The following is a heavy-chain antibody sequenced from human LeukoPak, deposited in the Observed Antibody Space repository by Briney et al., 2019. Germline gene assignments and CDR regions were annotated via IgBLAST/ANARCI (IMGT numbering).Heavy chain of an antibody. CDR1: GYTLTELS. J-gene: IGHJ4*02. CDR3: ATVDYYGSGSYQD. CDR2: FDPEDGET. Sequence: GASVKVSCKVSGYTLTELSMHWVRQAPGKGLEWMGGFDPEDGETIYAQKFQGRVTMTEDTSTDTAYMQLSSLRSEDAAVYYCATVDYYGSGSYQDWGQGTLVTVSS. V-gene: IGHV1-24*01. D-gene: IGHD3-10*01.